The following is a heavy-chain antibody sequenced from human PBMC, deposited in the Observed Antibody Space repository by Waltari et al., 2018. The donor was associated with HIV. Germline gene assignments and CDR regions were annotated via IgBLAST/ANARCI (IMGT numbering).Heavy chain of an antibody. CDR3: AKPDGEGGWYEGTPYYYYGMDV. J-gene: IGHJ6*02. CDR1: GFTFSSYA. D-gene: IGHD6-19*01. V-gene: IGHV3-23*01. Sequence: EVQLLESGGGLVQPGGSLRLSCAASGFTFSSYAMSWVRQAPGKGLEWVSAISGSGGSTYDAESVKGRFTISRDNSKNTLYLQMNSLRAEDTAVYYCAKPDGEGGWYEGTPYYYYGMDVWGQGTTVTVSS. CDR2: ISGSGGST.